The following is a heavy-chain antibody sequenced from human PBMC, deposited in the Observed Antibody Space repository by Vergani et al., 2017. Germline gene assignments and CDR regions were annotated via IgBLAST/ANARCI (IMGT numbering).Heavy chain of an antibody. D-gene: IGHD3-10*01. Sequence: QVQLVESGGGVVQPGRSLRLSCAASGFTFSSYGMHWVRQAPGKGLEWVAVISYDGSSKYYADSVKGRLTISRDNSKHTQYLQMNSLRAADTAVYYCARGYGSGSDFFDIWGQGTMVTVSS. CDR3: ARGYGSGSDFFDI. CDR1: GFTFSSYG. V-gene: IGHV3-30*03. CDR2: ISYDGSSK. J-gene: IGHJ3*02.